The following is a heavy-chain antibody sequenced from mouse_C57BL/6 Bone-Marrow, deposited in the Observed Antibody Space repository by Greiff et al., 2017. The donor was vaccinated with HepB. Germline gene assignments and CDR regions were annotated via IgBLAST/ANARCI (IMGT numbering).Heavy chain of an antibody. CDR2: IRNKANNHAT. CDR3: TRGTVVATYWYFDV. Sequence: EVKVEESGGGLVQPGGSMKLSCAASGFTFSDAWMDWVRQSPEKGLEWVAEIRNKANNHATYYAESVKGRFTISRDDSKSSVYLQMNSLRAEDTGIYYCTRGTVVATYWYFDVWGTGTTVTVSS. V-gene: IGHV6-6*01. J-gene: IGHJ1*03. CDR1: GFTFSDAW. D-gene: IGHD1-1*01.